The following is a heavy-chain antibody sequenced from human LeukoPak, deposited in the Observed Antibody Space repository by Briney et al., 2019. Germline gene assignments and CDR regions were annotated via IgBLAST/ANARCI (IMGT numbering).Heavy chain of an antibody. J-gene: IGHJ5*02. CDR3: ARAPYCSSTSCYTRAYNWFDP. V-gene: IGHV1-3*01. Sequence: ASVKVSCKASGYTFTSYGISWMRQAPGQRLEWMGWINAGNGNTKYSQKFQGRVTITRDTSASTAYMELSSLRSEDTAVYYCARAPYCSSTSCYTRAYNWFDPWGQGTLVTVSS. CDR2: INAGNGNT. CDR1: GYTFTSYG. D-gene: IGHD2-2*02.